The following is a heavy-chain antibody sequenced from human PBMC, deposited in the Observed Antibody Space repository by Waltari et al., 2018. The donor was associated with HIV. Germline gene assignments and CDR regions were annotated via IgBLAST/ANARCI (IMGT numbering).Heavy chain of an antibody. CDR3: VVGPHYFDGPEGRGRLDYFQN. Sequence: EVQLVQSRKEIKKPGESLKISWKGSGYKFNTYWIGWVRQMPGKALEWMGIIKPGNSDTRYGLSSQGQGTVSADTSGTTAYLHWRSLKASDTAKYYCVVGPHYFDGPEGRGRLDYFQNWGQGTLVTVSS. CDR1: GYKFNTYW. J-gene: IGHJ1*01. D-gene: IGHD3-9*01. CDR2: IKPGNSDT. V-gene: IGHV5-51*01.